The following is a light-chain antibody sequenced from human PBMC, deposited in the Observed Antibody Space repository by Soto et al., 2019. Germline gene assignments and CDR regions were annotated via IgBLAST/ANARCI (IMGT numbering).Light chain of an antibody. V-gene: IGLV2-14*01. J-gene: IGLJ1*01. CDR1: SXDVGGYNY. Sequence: QSALAQPSSVSGSPGQSITISWTGTSXDVGGYNYVSWYQHHSGKAPKLLIYEVTNRPSGISDRFSGSKSVNTASLTISGLQAEDESDYYCGSYSSTDTPFVFGTGTKGTVL. CDR2: EVT. CDR3: GSYSSTDTPFV.